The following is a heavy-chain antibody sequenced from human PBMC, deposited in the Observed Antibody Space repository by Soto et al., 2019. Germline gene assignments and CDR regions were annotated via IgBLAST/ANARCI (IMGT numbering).Heavy chain of an antibody. CDR1: GFTFSSYG. V-gene: IGHV3-33*01. CDR3: ARDCVELAVVVPAAAYYYYYYYMDV. D-gene: IGHD2-2*01. CDR2: IWYDGSNK. J-gene: IGHJ6*03. Sequence: GGSLRLSCAASGFTFSSYGMHWVRQAPGKGLEWVAVIWYDGSNKYYADSVKGRFTISRDNSKNTLYLQMNSLRAEDTAVYYCARDCVELAVVVPAAAYYYYYYYMDVWGKGTTVTVSS.